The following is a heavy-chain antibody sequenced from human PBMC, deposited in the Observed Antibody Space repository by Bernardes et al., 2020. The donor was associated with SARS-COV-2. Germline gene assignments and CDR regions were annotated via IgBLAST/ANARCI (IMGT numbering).Heavy chain of an antibody. CDR1: GFTFSSYA. J-gene: IGHJ4*02. V-gene: IGHV3-23*01. CDR3: AKDINPGYSYGPGVDDY. D-gene: IGHD5-18*01. Sequence: GGSLRLSRAASGFTFSSYAMSWVRQAPGKGLEWVSAISGSGGSTYYADSVKGRFTISRDNSKNTLYLQMNSLRAEDTAVYYCAKDINPGYSYGPGVDDYWGQGTLVTVSS. CDR2: ISGSGGST.